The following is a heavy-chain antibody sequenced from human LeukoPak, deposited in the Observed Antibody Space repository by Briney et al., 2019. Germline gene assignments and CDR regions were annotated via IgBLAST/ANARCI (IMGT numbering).Heavy chain of an antibody. CDR3: VRDRDNITCPHDY. D-gene: IGHD2-15*01. CDR2: LYYSGNT. CDR1: GGSISSGSYW. V-gene: IGHV4-31*03. Sequence: SETLSLTCTVSGGSISSGSYWWSWIRQHPEKGLEWIGYLYYSGNTYYNPSLKSRVSISVDTSKNQLSLTLTSVTAADTAVYYCVRDRDNITCPHDYWGQGTLVTVSS. J-gene: IGHJ4*02.